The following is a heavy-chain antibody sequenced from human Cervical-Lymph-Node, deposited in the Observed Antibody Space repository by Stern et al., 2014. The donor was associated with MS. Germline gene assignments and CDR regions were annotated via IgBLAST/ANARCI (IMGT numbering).Heavy chain of an antibody. CDR1: GFSLSNARKG. Sequence: QITLKESGPVLVKPTDTLTLTCTVSGFSLSNARKGVTWIRQPPGKALEXLAHIFSNDEKSYNTSLKSRLTISKDTSRSQVVLTMTNMDPVDTATYYCARAILGYCNGGNCYHFDYWGQGTLVTVSS. D-gene: IGHD2-15*01. V-gene: IGHV2-26*01. CDR2: IFSNDEK. J-gene: IGHJ4*02. CDR3: ARAILGYCNGGNCYHFDY.